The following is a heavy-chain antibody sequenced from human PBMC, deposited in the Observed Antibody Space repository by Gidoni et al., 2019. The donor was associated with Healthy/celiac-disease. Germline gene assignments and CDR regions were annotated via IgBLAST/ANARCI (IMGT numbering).Heavy chain of an antibody. V-gene: IGHV4-4*02. D-gene: IGHD4-17*01. CDR3: ARERGSSGYGDYPVD. CDR2: IYHSGST. Sequence: QPQLQAPRPGLVKPSGPPSLTCAVSGGPISRSNWWSWVRQPPGKGLEWIGEIYHSGSTNYNRSLKSRVSISVDKYKNQFSRKLSAVTAADTGVYYCARERGSSGYGDYPVDWGQGTLVTVSS. J-gene: IGHJ4*02. CDR1: GGPISRSNW.